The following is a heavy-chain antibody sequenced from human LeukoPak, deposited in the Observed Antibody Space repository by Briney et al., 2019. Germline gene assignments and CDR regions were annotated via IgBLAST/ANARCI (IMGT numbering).Heavy chain of an antibody. J-gene: IGHJ4*02. CDR2: ISSSSSYI. V-gene: IGHV3-21*01. CDR1: GFTFSSYS. CDR3: AREGPNDYGDYEVY. Sequence: PGGSLRLSCAASGFTFSSYSMNWVRQAPGKGLEWVSSISSSSSYIYYADSVKGRFTISRDNAKNSLYLQMNSLRAEDTAVYYCAREGPNDYGDYEVYWGQGTLVTVSS. D-gene: IGHD4-17*01.